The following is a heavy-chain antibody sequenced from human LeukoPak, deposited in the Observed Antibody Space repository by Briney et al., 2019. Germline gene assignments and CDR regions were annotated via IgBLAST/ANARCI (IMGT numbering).Heavy chain of an antibody. Sequence: GASLQISCKCSGYNFTSYWIGGVRQLPGKGLEWMGIISPGDSKTIYSPSFQGQVTISAAKSISTAYLQWSSLMASGTAMYYCARLRWAAGDGYYFDYWGQGTPVTVSS. CDR1: GYNFTSYW. D-gene: IGHD6-13*01. J-gene: IGHJ4*02. CDR2: ISPGDSKT. CDR3: ARLRWAAGDGYYFDY. V-gene: IGHV5-51*01.